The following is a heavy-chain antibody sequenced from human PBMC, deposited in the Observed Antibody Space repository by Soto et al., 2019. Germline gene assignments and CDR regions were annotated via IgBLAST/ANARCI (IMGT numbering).Heavy chain of an antibody. J-gene: IGHJ6*02. CDR1: GGSISSYY. V-gene: IGHV4-4*07. Sequence: SETLSLTCTVSGGSISSYYVSWIRQSAGKGLEWIGRIDTSGTTNYNPSLKSRVTMSVDASKNHFSLNLSSVTAADTAVYCCARGPRGYVYYHGMDVWGQGTTVTVSS. CDR3: ARGPRGYVYYHGMDV. D-gene: IGHD3-10*01. CDR2: IDTSGTT.